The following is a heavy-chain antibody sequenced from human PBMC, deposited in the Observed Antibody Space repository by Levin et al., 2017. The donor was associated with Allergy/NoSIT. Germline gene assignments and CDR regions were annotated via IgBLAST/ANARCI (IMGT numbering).Heavy chain of an antibody. J-gene: IGHJ4*02. CDR3: ARDKGIAVAGGFDY. CDR1: FFPFSSSF. CDR2: INWKGGRT. V-gene: IGHV3-20*03. Sequence: GESLKISFSSSFFPFSSSFLPFFLPSPFKGLEWVSGINWKGGRTGYADSVKGRFTISRDNAKNSLYLQMNSLRAEDTALYYCARDKGIAVAGGFDYWGQGTLVTVSS. D-gene: IGHD6-19*01.